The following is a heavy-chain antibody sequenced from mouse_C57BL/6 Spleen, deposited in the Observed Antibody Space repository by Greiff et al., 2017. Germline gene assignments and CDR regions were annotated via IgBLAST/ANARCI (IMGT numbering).Heavy chain of an antibody. CDR3: ARGEQY. V-gene: IGHV1-26*01. CDR2: INPNNGGT. Sequence: EVQLQQSGPELVKPGASVKISCKASGYTFTDYYMNWVKQSHGKSLEWIGDINPNNGGTSYNQKFKGKATLTVDKSSSTAYMELRSLTSEDSAVYYCARGEQYWGQGTTLTVSS. CDR1: GYTFTDYY. J-gene: IGHJ2*01.